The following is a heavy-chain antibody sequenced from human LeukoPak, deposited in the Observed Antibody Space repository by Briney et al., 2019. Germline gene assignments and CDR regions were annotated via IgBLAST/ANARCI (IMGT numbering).Heavy chain of an antibody. V-gene: IGHV1-18*01. Sequence: ASVKVSCKASAYTFTSYGINWVRQAPGQGLEWMGWISVYNGNTNYAQRLQGRVSMTTDTSTSTAYMELRSLRSDDSAVYYCARGYSYGYYYYMDVWGKGTTVTVSS. D-gene: IGHD5-18*01. J-gene: IGHJ6*03. CDR2: ISVYNGNT. CDR1: AYTFTSYG. CDR3: ARGYSYGYYYYMDV.